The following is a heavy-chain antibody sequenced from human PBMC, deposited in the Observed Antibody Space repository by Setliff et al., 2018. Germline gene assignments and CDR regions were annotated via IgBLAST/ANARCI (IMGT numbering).Heavy chain of an antibody. Sequence: PGGSLRLSCAASGFTFSGYYMQWVRQAPGKGLEWLSNIRNDGATTSYADSVKGRFTISRDNVKNSLFLQMNSLRAEDTAVYYCTRDLSPYDSSGYYDAFDMWGQGTMVTVSS. CDR3: TRDLSPYDSSGYYDAFDM. CDR2: IRNDGATT. D-gene: IGHD3-22*01. J-gene: IGHJ3*02. V-gene: IGHV3-48*01. CDR1: GFTFSGYY.